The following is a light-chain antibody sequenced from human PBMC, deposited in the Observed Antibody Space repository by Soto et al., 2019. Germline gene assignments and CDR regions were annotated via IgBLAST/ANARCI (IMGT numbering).Light chain of an antibody. Sequence: EIVLTQSPATLSSFPGDRVTLSCRASQTVSSNLAWYQQKPGQAPRLLTYGASTRATGIPARFSGSGSGTEFTLTIKSLQPEDFAVYYCQQYNNWPPWTFGQGTKV. J-gene: IGKJ1*01. CDR3: QQYNNWPPWT. CDR2: GAS. V-gene: IGKV3-15*01. CDR1: QTVSSN.